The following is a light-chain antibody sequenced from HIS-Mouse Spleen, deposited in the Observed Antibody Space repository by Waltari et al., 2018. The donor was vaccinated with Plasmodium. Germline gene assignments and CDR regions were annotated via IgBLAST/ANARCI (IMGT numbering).Light chain of an antibody. CDR1: ALPKKY. CDR2: EDS. Sequence: SYELTQPPSGSVSPGQTARITCSGDALPKKYAYWYQQKSGKAPVMVIYEDSKRPSGIPERFSGSSSGTMATLTISGAQVEDEADYYCYSTDSSGNHRVFGGGTKLTVL. CDR3: YSTDSSGNHRV. J-gene: IGLJ3*02. V-gene: IGLV3-10*01.